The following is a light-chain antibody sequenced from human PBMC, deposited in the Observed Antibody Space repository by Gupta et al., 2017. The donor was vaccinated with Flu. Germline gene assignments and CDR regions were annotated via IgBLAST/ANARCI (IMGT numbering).Light chain of an antibody. CDR2: EVS. CDR3: SSYSSFTAHVV. J-gene: IGLJ2*01. CDR1: SSDIGDYKY. V-gene: IGLV2-14*01. Sequence: QSALTQPASVSGSLGQSITISCTGTSSDIGDYKYVSWYQPFPGKAPKLMIYEVSNRPSGVSNRFSGSKSGNTASLIVSNLQPEDETFYYCSSYSSFTAHVVFGGGTNLTVL.